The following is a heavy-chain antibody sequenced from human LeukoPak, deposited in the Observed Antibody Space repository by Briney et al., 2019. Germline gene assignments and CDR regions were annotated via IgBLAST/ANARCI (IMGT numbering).Heavy chain of an antibody. CDR1: GFTFSSYA. Sequence: GGSLRLSCAASGFTFSSYAMSWVRQAPGKGLEWVSAISGSGGSTYYADPVKGRFTISRDNSKNTLYLQMNSLRAEDTAVYYCAKGMRNIVVVTANDYWGQGTLVTVSS. CDR3: AKGMRNIVVVTANDY. V-gene: IGHV3-23*01. CDR2: ISGSGGST. J-gene: IGHJ4*02. D-gene: IGHD2-21*02.